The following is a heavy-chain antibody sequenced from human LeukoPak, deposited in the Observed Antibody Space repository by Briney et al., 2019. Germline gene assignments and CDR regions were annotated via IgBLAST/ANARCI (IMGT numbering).Heavy chain of an antibody. V-gene: IGHV4-30-4*01. D-gene: IGHD4-17*01. CDR3: ARDTVTLTRRGAFDI. Sequence: SQTLSLTCTVSGGSISSGDYYWSWIRQPPGKGLEWIGYIYDSGSTYYNPSLKSRVTISVDTSKNQFSLKLSSVTAADTAVYYCARDTVTLTRRGAFDIWGQGTMVTVSS. CDR2: IYDSGST. CDR1: GGSISSGDYY. J-gene: IGHJ3*02.